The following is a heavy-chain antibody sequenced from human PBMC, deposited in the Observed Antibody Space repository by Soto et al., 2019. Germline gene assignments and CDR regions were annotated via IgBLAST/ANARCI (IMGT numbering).Heavy chain of an antibody. Sequence: SETLSLTCAVYGGSFSGYYWSWIRQPPGKGLEWIGEINHSGSTNYNPSFKSRVTISVDTSKNQFSLKLSSVTAADTAVYYCARVPDRWGQGTLVTVSS. V-gene: IGHV4-34*01. J-gene: IGHJ5*02. CDR2: INHSGST. D-gene: IGHD2-2*01. CDR1: GGSFSGYY. CDR3: ARVPDR.